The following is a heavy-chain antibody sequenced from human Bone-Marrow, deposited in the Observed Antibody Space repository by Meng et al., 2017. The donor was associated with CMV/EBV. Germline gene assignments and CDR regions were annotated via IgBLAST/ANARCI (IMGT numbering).Heavy chain of an antibody. V-gene: IGHV3-23*01. Sequence: FTSSSYAMSWVRQAPGKGLEWVSAISGSGGSTYYADSVKGRFTISRDNSKNTLYLQMNSLRAEDTAVYYCAKDYEGYCSSTSCRLFDYWGQGTLVTVSS. J-gene: IGHJ4*02. D-gene: IGHD2-2*01. CDR1: FTSSSYA. CDR2: ISGSGGST. CDR3: AKDYEGYCSSTSCRLFDY.